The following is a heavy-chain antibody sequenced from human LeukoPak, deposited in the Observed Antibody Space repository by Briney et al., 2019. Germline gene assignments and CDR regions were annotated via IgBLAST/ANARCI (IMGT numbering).Heavy chain of an antibody. V-gene: IGHV4-34*01. J-gene: IGHJ3*02. CDR2: VNHSGST. Sequence: KPSETLSLTCAVYGGSFSGNYWSWIRQSPGKGLEWIGEVNHSGSTNYNPSLKSRVTISVDTSKNQFSLKLSSVTAADTAVYYCAREERSGSYYDGDAFDIWGQGTMVTVSS. CDR1: GGSFSGNY. CDR3: AREERSGSYYDGDAFDI. D-gene: IGHD1-26*01.